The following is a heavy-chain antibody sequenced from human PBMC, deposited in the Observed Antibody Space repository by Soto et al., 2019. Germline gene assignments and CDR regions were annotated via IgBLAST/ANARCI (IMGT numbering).Heavy chain of an antibody. CDR1: GFIFSSYT. D-gene: IGHD1-26*01. CDR3: ARAPSGSYPEFDY. J-gene: IGHJ4*02. V-gene: IGHV3-30-3*01. CDR2: ITYDGSNQ. Sequence: AGGSLRLSCAASGFIFSSYTMHWVRQAPGKGLEWVGVITYDGSNQDYADSVKGRFTISRDNSRNMLFLQMDSLRPDDTAVYYCARAPSGSYPEFDYWGQGTLVTVSS.